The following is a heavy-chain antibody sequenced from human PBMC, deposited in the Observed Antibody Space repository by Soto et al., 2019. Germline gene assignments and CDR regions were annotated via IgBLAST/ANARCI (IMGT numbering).Heavy chain of an antibody. CDR1: GGSISSGGYY. CDR2: IYYSGST. Sequence: SETLSLTCTVSGGSISSGGYYWSWIRQHPGKGLEWIGYIYYSGSTYYNPSLKSRVTISVDTSKNQFSLKLSSVTAADTAVYYCARGAYSSPSFYYYYMDVWGKGTTVTVSS. CDR3: ARGAYSSPSFYYYYMDV. V-gene: IGHV4-31*03. D-gene: IGHD6-13*01. J-gene: IGHJ6*03.